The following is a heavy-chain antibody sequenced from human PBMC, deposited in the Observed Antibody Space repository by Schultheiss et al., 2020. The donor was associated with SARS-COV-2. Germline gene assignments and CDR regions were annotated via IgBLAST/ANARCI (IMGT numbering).Heavy chain of an antibody. CDR3: ASIPIAAAGNTHNWFDP. CDR1: GYTFTSYG. J-gene: IGHJ5*02. Sequence: ASVKVSCKASGYTFTSYGISWVRQAPGQGLEWMGWISAYNGNTNYAQKFQGRVTITADKSTSTAYMELSSLRSEDTAVYYCASIPIAAAGNTHNWFDPWGQGTLVTVSS. D-gene: IGHD6-13*01. V-gene: IGHV1-18*01. CDR2: ISAYNGNT.